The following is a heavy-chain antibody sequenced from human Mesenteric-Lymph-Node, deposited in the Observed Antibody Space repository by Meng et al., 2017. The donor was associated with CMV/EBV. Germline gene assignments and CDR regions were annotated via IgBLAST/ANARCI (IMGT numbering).Heavy chain of an antibody. CDR2: ISSSSSYI. CDR3: ARGPLFGSDTSCADY. V-gene: IGHV3-21*01. CDR1: GFTFSSYS. D-gene: IGHD2-2*01. Sequence: GESLKISCAASGFTFSSYSMNWVRQAPGKGLEWVSSISSSSSYIYYADSVKGRFTISRDNAKNSLYLQMNSLRAEDTAVYYCARGPLFGSDTSCADYWGQGTLVTVSS. J-gene: IGHJ4*02.